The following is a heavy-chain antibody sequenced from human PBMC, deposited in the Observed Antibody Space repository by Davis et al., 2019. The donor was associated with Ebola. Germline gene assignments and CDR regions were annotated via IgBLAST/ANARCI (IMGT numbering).Heavy chain of an antibody. V-gene: IGHV2-5*02. CDR1: GFSLSPRGVG. J-gene: IGHJ4*02. CDR3: AHSRRDY. Sequence: SGSMQVNSTQSLTPFCTYSGFSLSPRGVGVRWSPQPPGKALEWLALSYWDDDKRYSPSLKSRLTITKDTSKNQVVLTMTNMDPVDTATYYCAHSRRDYWGQGTLVTVSS. CDR2: SYWDDDK.